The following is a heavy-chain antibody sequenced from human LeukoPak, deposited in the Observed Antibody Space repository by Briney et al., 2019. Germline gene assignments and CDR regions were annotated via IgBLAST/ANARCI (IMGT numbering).Heavy chain of an antibody. J-gene: IGHJ4*02. CDR3: ARVCGYSGYDPALGY. CDR2: IIPIFGTA. Sequence: SVKVSCKASGGTFSSYAISWVRQAPGQGLEWMGGIIPIFGTANYAQKFQGRVTITADESTSTAYMELSSLRSEDTAVYYCARVCGYSGYDPALGYWGQGTLVTVSS. V-gene: IGHV1-69*01. CDR1: GGTFSSYA. D-gene: IGHD5-12*01.